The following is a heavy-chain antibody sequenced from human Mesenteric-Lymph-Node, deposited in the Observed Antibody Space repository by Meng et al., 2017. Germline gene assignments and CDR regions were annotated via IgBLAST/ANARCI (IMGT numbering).Heavy chain of an antibody. CDR3: ARGIVVVTATPYDAFDI. CDR2: IIPIFGTA. V-gene: IGHV1-69*06. J-gene: IGHJ3*02. D-gene: IGHD2-21*02. Sequence: SVKVSCKASGGTFSSYAISWVRQAPGQELEWMGGIIPIFGTANYAQKFQGRVTITADKSTSTAYMELSSLRSEDTAVYYCARGIVVVTATPYDAFDIWGQGTMVTVSS. CDR1: GGTFSSYA.